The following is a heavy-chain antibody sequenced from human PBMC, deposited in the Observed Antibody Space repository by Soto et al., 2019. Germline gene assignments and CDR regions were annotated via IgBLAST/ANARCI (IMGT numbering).Heavy chain of an antibody. V-gene: IGHV6-1*01. CDR3: ARVDSGNYYYGMDV. D-gene: IGHD3-22*01. CDR1: GGSVSSNIAA. CDR2: TYYRSKWYN. Sequence: SQTSSVTGAISGGSVSSNIAAWHCITQAPWRSLEWLGRTYYRSKWYNDYAVSVKSRITISPDTSKNQFSLQLNSVTPEDTAVYYCARVDSGNYYYGMDVWGQGTTVTVSS. J-gene: IGHJ6*01.